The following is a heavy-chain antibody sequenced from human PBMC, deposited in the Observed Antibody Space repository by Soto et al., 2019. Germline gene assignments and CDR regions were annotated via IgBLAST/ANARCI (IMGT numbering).Heavy chain of an antibody. CDR2: IYYSGST. Sequence: PSETLSLTCTVSGGSISSRDYYWSWIRQPPGKGLEWIGYIYYSGSTYYNPSLKSRVTISVDTSKNQFSLKLSSVTAADTAVYYCARTHFYDYVWGSYPIWFDPWGQGTLATVSS. CDR1: GGSISSRDYY. J-gene: IGHJ5*02. V-gene: IGHV4-30-4*01. D-gene: IGHD3-16*02. CDR3: ARTHFYDYVWGSYPIWFDP.